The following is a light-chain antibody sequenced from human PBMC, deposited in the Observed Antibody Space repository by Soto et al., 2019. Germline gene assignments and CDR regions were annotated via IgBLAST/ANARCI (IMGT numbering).Light chain of an antibody. CDR1: QSLLHSNGYNY. CDR2: LGS. Sequence: DNVMTQSPLSLPVTPGEPASISCRSSQSLLHSNGYNYLDWYLQKPGQSPQLLIYLGSNRASGVPDRFSGSGSGTDFTLKISRVEAEDVGVYYCMQAIQTPRTFGQGPKVDI. V-gene: IGKV2-28*01. J-gene: IGKJ1*01. CDR3: MQAIQTPRT.